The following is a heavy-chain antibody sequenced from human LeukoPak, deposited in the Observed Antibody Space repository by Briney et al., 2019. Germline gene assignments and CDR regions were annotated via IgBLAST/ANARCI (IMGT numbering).Heavy chain of an antibody. J-gene: IGHJ3*01. Sequence: GGSLRLSCAAPGFTFSNYAMIWVRQAPGKGLEWVAAISGSDDDTFYADSVKGQFTISRDNSKNTLFLQMNTLRAEDTAVYYCVRGVSISGSWYNDLWGQGTMVTVSS. CDR2: ISGSDDDT. V-gene: IGHV3-23*01. D-gene: IGHD6-13*01. CDR1: GFTFSNYA. CDR3: VRGVSISGSWYNDL.